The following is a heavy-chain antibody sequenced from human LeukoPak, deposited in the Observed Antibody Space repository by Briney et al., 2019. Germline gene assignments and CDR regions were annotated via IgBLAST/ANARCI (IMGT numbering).Heavy chain of an antibody. CDR3: AKGQDTMVRGVIIYYFDY. CDR1: GFSFSDFN. D-gene: IGHD3-10*01. Sequence: GGSLRLSCAASGFSFSDFNMNWVRQAPGKGLEWISYISSTSTNIYYADSVKGRFTISRDNSKNTLYLQMNSLRAEDTAVYYCAKGQDTMVRGVIIYYFDYWGQGTLVTVSS. V-gene: IGHV3-48*01. J-gene: IGHJ4*02. CDR2: ISSTSTNI.